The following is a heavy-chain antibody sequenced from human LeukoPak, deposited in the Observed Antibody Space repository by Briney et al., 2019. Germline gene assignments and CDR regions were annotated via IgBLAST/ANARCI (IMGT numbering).Heavy chain of an antibody. CDR1: GGSISSGGYY. CDR3: ARRYFGGRVY. V-gene: IGHV4-31*03. J-gene: IGHJ4*02. Sequence: SETLSLTCTVSGGSISSGGYYWGWVRQHPGKGLEWIGYIYYSGSTYYNPSLKSRVTISVDTSKNQFSLKLSSVTAADTAVYYCARRYFGGRVYWGQGTLVTVSS. D-gene: IGHD3-9*01. CDR2: IYYSGST.